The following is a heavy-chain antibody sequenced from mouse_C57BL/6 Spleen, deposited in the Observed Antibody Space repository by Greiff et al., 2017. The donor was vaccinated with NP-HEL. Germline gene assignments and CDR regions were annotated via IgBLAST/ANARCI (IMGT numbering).Heavy chain of an antibody. J-gene: IGHJ4*01. Sequence: VQLQQSGPVLVKPGASVKMSCKASGYTFTDYYMNWVKQSHGKSLEWIGVINPYNGGTSYNQKFKGKATLTVDKSSSTAYMELNSLTSEDSAVYYCARGYSNYVYGMDYWGQGTSVTVSS. CDR3: ARGYSNYVYGMDY. D-gene: IGHD2-5*01. CDR2: INPYNGGT. CDR1: GYTFTDYY. V-gene: IGHV1-19*01.